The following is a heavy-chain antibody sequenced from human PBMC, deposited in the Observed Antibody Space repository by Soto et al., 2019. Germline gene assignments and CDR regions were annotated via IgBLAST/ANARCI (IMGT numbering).Heavy chain of an antibody. CDR3: ARDWASILWFGESQHRDGTNWFDP. V-gene: IGHV6-1*01. Sequence: SQTLSLTCAIPGDSVSSNSAAWNWIRQSPSRGLEWLGRTYYRSKWYNDYAVSVKSRITINPDTSKNQFSLQLNSVTPEDTAVYYCARDWASILWFGESQHRDGTNWFDPWGQGTLVTVSS. CDR1: GDSVSSNSAA. J-gene: IGHJ5*02. D-gene: IGHD3-10*01. CDR2: TYYRSKWYN.